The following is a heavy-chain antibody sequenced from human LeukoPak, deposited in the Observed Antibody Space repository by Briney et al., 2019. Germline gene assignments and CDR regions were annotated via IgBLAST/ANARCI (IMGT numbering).Heavy chain of an antibody. CDR2: ISTYNGNT. CDR1: GYTFTTYG. J-gene: IGHJ4*02. V-gene: IGHV1-18*01. D-gene: IGHD6-19*01. CDR3: ARVAVAALYFDY. Sequence: GASVKVSCKASGYTFTTYGISWVRQAPGQGLAWVGWISTYNGNTNYAQNFQGRVTMTTDTSTSTAYMELRSLRSDDTAVYYCARVAVAALYFDYWGQGTLVTVSS.